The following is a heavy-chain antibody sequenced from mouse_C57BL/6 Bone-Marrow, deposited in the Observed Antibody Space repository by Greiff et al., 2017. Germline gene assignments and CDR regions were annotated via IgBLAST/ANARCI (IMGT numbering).Heavy chain of an antibody. Sequence: VQLQQSGAELVKPGASVKLSCKASGYTFTSYWMQWVKQRPGQGLEWIGEIDPSDSYTNYNQKFKGKATLTVDTSSSTAYMQLSSLTSEDSAVYYCAREDYYGSSFSFDYWGQGTTLTVSS. CDR3: AREDYYGSSFSFDY. V-gene: IGHV1-50*01. CDR1: GYTFTSYW. D-gene: IGHD1-1*01. CDR2: IDPSDSYT. J-gene: IGHJ2*01.